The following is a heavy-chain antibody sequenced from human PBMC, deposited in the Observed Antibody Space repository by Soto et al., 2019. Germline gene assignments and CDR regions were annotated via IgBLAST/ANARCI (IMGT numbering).Heavy chain of an antibody. CDR2: INHSGST. Sequence: QVQLQQWGAGLLKPSETLSLTCAVYGGSFSGYYWSWIRQPPGKGLEWIGEINHSGSTNYNPSLKSRVSTAVDTSKNQFSRKLSSVTAAVTAVYYWARAHLPWGIAVADFDYWGQGGLVTVSS. D-gene: IGHD6-19*01. CDR3: ARAHLPWGIAVADFDY. CDR1: GGSFSGYY. V-gene: IGHV4-34*01. J-gene: IGHJ4*02.